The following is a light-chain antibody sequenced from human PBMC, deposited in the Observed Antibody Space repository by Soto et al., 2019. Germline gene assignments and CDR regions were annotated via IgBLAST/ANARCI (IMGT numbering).Light chain of an antibody. Sequence: QSALTQPASVSGSPGQSITISCTGTSSDVGGYNYVSWYQQHPGKAPKLMIYEVSNRPSGVSNRFSGSKSGNTASLTISGLHAEDEADYYCSSYTSSSTWVVGGGTKLTVL. J-gene: IGLJ3*02. CDR3: SSYTSSSTWV. CDR1: SSDVGGYNY. V-gene: IGLV2-14*01. CDR2: EVS.